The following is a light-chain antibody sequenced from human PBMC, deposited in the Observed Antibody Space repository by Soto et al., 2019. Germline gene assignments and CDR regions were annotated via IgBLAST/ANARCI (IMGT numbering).Light chain of an antibody. CDR1: SSNIGAGYD. J-gene: IGLJ2*01. CDR3: QSYDISLSVV. V-gene: IGLV1-40*01. Sequence: QSVLTQPPSVSGAPGQRVTISCTGSSSNIGAGYDVHWYQQLPGTAPKLLMYGNSNRPSGVPDRFSGSKSGTSASLAITGLQAEDEADYYCQSYDISLSVVFGGRTKLTVL. CDR2: GNS.